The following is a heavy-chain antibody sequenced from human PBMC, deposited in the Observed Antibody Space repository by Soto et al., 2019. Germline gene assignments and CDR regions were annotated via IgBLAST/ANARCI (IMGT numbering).Heavy chain of an antibody. CDR3: ARDFMANTHAKGYCSGGSCYSSPWFDP. CDR2: IWYDGSNK. J-gene: IGHJ5*02. Sequence: SGGSLRLSCAASGFTFSSYGMHWVRQAPGKGLEWVAVIWYDGSNKYYADSVKGRFTISRDNSKNTLYLQMNSLRAEDTAVYYCARDFMANTHAKGYCSGGSCYSSPWFDPWGQGTLVTVSS. V-gene: IGHV3-33*01. CDR1: GFTFSSYG. D-gene: IGHD2-15*01.